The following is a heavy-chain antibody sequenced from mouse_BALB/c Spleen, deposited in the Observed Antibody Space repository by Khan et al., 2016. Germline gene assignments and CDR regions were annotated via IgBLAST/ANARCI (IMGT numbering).Heavy chain of an antibody. CDR3: ARSGENYGCAY. D-gene: IGHD1-2*01. J-gene: IGHJ2*01. V-gene: IGHV9-3-1*01. Sequence: LVESGPELKKPGETVKISCKASGYTFTNYGMNWVKQAPGKGLKWMGWINTYTGEPTNTDDFTGRFAVSLESYANTAYLMNINLKNDATATYCCARSGENYGCAYWGQGTTLTVSS. CDR1: GYTFTNYG. CDR2: INTYTGEP.